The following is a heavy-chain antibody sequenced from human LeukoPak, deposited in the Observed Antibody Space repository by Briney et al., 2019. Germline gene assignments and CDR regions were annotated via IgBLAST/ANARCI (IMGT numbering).Heavy chain of an antibody. D-gene: IGHD6-13*01. Sequence: GGSLRLSCAASGFTFSHYGMHWVRQAPGKGLEWVAFIRYDGSNKYYADSVKGRFTISRDNSKNTLYLQMNSLRAEDTAVYYCAKTSYSSSWWEDYWGQGTLVAVSS. J-gene: IGHJ4*02. V-gene: IGHV3-30*02. CDR3: AKTSYSSSWWEDY. CDR1: GFTFSHYG. CDR2: IRYDGSNK.